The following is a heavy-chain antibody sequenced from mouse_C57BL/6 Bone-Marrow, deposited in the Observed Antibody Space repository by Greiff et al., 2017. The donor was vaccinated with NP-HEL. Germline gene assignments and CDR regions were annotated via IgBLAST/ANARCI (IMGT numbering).Heavy chain of an antibody. CDR2: ISDGGSYT. Sequence: EVQLVESGGGLVKPGGSLKLSCAASGFTFSSYAMSWVRQTPEKRLEWVATISDGGSYTYYPDNVKGRFTISRDNAKNNLYLQMSHLKSEDTAMYYCARDSYSDYWGQGTTLTVSS. V-gene: IGHV5-4*01. J-gene: IGHJ2*01. CDR1: GFTFSSYA. CDR3: ARDSYSDY.